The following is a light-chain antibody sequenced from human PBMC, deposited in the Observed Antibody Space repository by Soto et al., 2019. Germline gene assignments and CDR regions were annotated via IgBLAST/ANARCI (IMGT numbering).Light chain of an antibody. CDR1: QGISSY. CDR3: QQSYSSPTT. Sequence: AIRVTQSPSSLSASTGDRVTITCRASQGISSYLAWYQQKPGKAPKFLVYGVSNLQSGVPSRFTGSGSGTDFTLTVNDLQPEDFATYYCQQSYSSPTTFGQGTRLEIK. V-gene: IGKV1-8*01. CDR2: GVS. J-gene: IGKJ5*01.